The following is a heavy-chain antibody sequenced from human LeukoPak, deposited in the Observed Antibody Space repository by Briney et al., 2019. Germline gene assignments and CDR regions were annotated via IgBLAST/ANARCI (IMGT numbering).Heavy chain of an antibody. Sequence: PGGSLRLSCVASGFTFSSYSMNWVRQAPGKGLEWVSCISSTSRYIYYADSVKGRFTISRDNAKNSVYLQMNSLRAEDTAMYYCAKPEFSDSGSYYFDYWGQGTLVTVSS. CDR2: ISSTSRYI. J-gene: IGHJ4*02. V-gene: IGHV3-21*01. CDR1: GFTFSSYS. CDR3: AKPEFSDSGSYYFDY. D-gene: IGHD1-26*01.